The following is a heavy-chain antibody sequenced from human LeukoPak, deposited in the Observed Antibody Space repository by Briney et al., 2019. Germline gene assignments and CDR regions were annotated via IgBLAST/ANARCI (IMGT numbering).Heavy chain of an antibody. CDR3: ARVSRWELLLDYFDY. CDR2: INPYSGGT. CDR1: GYTFTGYY. D-gene: IGHD1-26*01. J-gene: IGHJ4*02. V-gene: IGHV1-2*02. Sequence: ASVKVSCKASGYTFTGYYMYWVRQAPRQGLEWTGSINPYSGGTNYAQKFQGRVTMTRDTSISTAYMELSSLRSDDTAVYYCARVSRWELLLDYFDYWGQGTLVTVSS.